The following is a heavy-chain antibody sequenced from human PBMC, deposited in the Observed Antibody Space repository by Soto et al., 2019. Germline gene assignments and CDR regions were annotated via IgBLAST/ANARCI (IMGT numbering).Heavy chain of an antibody. J-gene: IGHJ4*02. CDR3: ARDSDPTVVVTIDY. CDR1: GFTFSSYG. Sequence: QVQLVESGGGVVQPGRSLRLSCAASGFTFSSYGMHWVRQAPGKGLEWVAVIWYDGSNKYYADSVKGRFTISRDNSKNALYVQMNRLRAEDTAVYYCARDSDPTVVVTIDYWGQGTLVTVSS. D-gene: IGHD2-21*02. CDR2: IWYDGSNK. V-gene: IGHV3-33*01.